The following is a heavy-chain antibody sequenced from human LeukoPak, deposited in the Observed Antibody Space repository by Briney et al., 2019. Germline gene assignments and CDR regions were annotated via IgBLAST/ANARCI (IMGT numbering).Heavy chain of an antibody. CDR3: ARGRDSSGWSYYFDY. V-gene: IGHV3-7*01. CDR2: IKQDGSEK. J-gene: IGHJ4*02. Sequence: GGSLRLSCAASGFTFSSYWMSWVRQAPGKGLEWVANIKQDGSEKYYVDSVKGRFTISRDNAKNSLYLQMNGLRAEDTAVYYCARGRDSSGWSYYFDYWGQGALVTVSS. D-gene: IGHD6-19*01. CDR1: GFTFSSYW.